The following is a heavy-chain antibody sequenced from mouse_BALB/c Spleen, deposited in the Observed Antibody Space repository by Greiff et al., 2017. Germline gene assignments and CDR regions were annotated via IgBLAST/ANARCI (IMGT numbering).Heavy chain of an antibody. J-gene: IGHJ4*01. CDR2: IWAGGST. Sequence: VQGVESGPGLVAPSQSLSITCTVSGFSLTSYGVHWVRQPPGKGLEWLGVIWAGGSTNYNSALMSRLSISKDNSKSQVFLKMNSLQTDDTAMYYCASDGYYDAMDYWGQGTSVTVSS. CDR3: ASDGYYDAMDY. CDR1: GFSLTSYG. D-gene: IGHD2-2*01. V-gene: IGHV2-9*02.